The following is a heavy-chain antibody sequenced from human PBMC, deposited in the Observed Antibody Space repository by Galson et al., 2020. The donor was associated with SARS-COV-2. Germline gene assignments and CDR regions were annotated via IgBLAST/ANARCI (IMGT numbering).Heavy chain of an antibody. Sequence: SETLSLTCTVSGYSVSTTNYWGWVRQPPGRGLEWIGSVYPSGTTYYNPSLKSRVTISVDTSKNQFSLRLDSVTAADTALYYCARQGVNMIVLVTVPGWYFERWGRGTLVTVSS. V-gene: IGHV4-38-2*02. CDR2: VYPSGTT. D-gene: IGHD3-22*01. CDR1: GYSVSTTNY. CDR3: ARQGVNMIVLVTVPGWYFER. J-gene: IGHJ2*01.